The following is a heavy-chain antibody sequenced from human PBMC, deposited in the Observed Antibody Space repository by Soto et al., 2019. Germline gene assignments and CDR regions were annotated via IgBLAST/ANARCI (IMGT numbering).Heavy chain of an antibody. J-gene: IGHJ4*02. D-gene: IGHD6-13*01. V-gene: IGHV3-30-3*01. CDR1: GFTFSSYA. Sequence: GGSLRLSCAASGFTFSSYAMHWVRQAPGKGLEWVAVISYDGSNKYYADSVKGRFTISRDNSKNTLYLQMNSLRAEDTAVYYCARETLSSSWYFDYWGQGTLVTV. CDR3: ARETLSSSWYFDY. CDR2: ISYDGSNK.